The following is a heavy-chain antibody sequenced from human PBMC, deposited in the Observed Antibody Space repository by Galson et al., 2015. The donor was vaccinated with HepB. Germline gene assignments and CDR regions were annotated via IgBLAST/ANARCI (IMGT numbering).Heavy chain of an antibody. D-gene: IGHD2-21*02. V-gene: IGHV1-18*01. CDR3: ARDQSYCGGDCYLAMWYYYYGMDV. CDR1: GYTFTSYG. Sequence: SGAEVKKPGASVKVSCKASGYTFTSYGISWVRQAPGQGLEWMGWISAYNGNTNYAQKLQGRVTLTTDTSTSTAYMELRSLRSDDTAVYYCARDQSYCGGDCYLAMWYYYYGMDVWGQGTTVTVSS. CDR2: ISAYNGNT. J-gene: IGHJ6*02.